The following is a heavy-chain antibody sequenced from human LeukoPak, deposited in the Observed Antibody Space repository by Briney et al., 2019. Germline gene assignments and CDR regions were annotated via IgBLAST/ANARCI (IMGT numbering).Heavy chain of an antibody. Sequence: PGGSLRLSCAASGFTFSSYGMHWVRQAPGKGLEWVAVISYDGSNKYYADSVKGRFTISRDNSKNALYLQMNSLRAEDTAVYYCANDGVGASGYWGQGTLVTVSS. CDR3: ANDGVGASGY. V-gene: IGHV3-30*18. D-gene: IGHD1-26*01. J-gene: IGHJ4*02. CDR2: ISYDGSNK. CDR1: GFTFSSYG.